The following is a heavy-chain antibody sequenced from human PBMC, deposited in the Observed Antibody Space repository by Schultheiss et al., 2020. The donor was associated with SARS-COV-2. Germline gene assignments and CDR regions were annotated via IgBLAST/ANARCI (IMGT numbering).Heavy chain of an antibody. CDR3: ARDVDSSAWNGMDV. Sequence: GGSLRLSCAASGFTFSSYGMHWVRQAPGKGLEWVALISYDGSKKYYADSVKGRFTISRDNSKNTLYLQMNSLRAEDTAVYYCARDVDSSAWNGMDVWGQGTTVTVSS. V-gene: IGHV3-30*03. CDR2: ISYDGSKK. D-gene: IGHD6-19*01. CDR1: GFTFSSYG. J-gene: IGHJ6*02.